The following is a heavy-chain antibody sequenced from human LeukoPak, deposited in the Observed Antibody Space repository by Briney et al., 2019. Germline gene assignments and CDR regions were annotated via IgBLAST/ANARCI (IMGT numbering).Heavy chain of an antibody. Sequence: PGGSLRLSCAASGFTFTDFYMSCIRQAPGKGLEWVSYITNSGTTIYYADSVKGRFTNSRDNAKNSLYLQMNSLRAEDTAVYYCARDGHYDILTGYFQDWGQGTLVTVSS. CDR3: ARDGHYDILTGYFQD. J-gene: IGHJ1*01. CDR2: ITNSGTTI. D-gene: IGHD3-9*01. V-gene: IGHV3-11*01. CDR1: GFTFTDFY.